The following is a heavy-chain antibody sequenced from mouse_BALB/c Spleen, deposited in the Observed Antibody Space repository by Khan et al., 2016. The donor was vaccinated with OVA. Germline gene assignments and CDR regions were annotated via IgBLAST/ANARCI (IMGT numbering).Heavy chain of an antibody. CDR3: KSNGSSYTGFGY. CDR1: GYTFTNYW. V-gene: IGHV1-7*01. CDR2: IDPTPGYT. J-gene: IGHJ3*01. Sequence: QVQLQQSGAELAKPGASVKMSCKASGYTFTNYWMHWVKQRPGQGLEWIGYIDPTPGYTEYNQQFKDKATLTADKSSSTAYMQLSSLTSEDAAVYYCKSNGSSYTGFGYGGQGTLVTVSA. D-gene: IGHD1-1*01.